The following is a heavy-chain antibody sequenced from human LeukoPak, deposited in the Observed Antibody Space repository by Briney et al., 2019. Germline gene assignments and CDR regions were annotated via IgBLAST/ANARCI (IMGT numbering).Heavy chain of an antibody. D-gene: IGHD6-6*01. CDR2: MNPNSGNT. Sequence: ASVKVSCKASGYTFTSYGINWVRQATGQGLEWMGWMNPNSGNTGYAQKFQGRVTMTRNTSISTAYMELSSLRSEDTAVYYCARGGFIAARRCLRYWGQGTLVTVSS. J-gene: IGHJ4*02. V-gene: IGHV1-8*02. CDR1: GYTFTSYG. CDR3: ARGGFIAARRCLRY.